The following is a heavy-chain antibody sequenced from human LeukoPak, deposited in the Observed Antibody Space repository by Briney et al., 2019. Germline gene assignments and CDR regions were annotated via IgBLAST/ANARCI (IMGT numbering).Heavy chain of an antibody. CDR3: ASHSSSWYDQYFQH. Sequence: ASVKVSCKASGYTFTSYGISWVRQAPGQGLEWMGWISAYNGNTNYAQKLQGRVTMTTDTSTSTAYMEPRSLRSDDTAVYYCASHSSSWYDQYFQHWGQGTLVTVSS. CDR1: GYTFTSYG. D-gene: IGHD6-13*01. J-gene: IGHJ1*01. V-gene: IGHV1-18*01. CDR2: ISAYNGNT.